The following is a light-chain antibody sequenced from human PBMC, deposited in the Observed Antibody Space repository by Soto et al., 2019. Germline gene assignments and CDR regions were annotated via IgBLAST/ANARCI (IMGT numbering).Light chain of an antibody. CDR3: QSYDSSLSGYV. V-gene: IGLV1-40*01. Sequence: QSVLTQPPSVSGAPGQRVTISCTGSSSNIGSGYDVHWYQQLPGRAPKLLIYDNSNRPSGVPDRFSGSKSGTSASLAITWLQAEDEADYYCQSYDSSLSGYVFGTGTKLTVL. J-gene: IGLJ1*01. CDR1: SSNIGSGYD. CDR2: DNS.